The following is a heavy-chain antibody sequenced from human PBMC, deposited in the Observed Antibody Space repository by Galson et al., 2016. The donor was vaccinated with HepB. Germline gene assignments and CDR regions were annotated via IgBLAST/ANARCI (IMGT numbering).Heavy chain of an antibody. J-gene: IGHJ6*03. CDR2: VYGHGVSP. D-gene: IGHD1-26*01. Sequence: SLRLSCAGSGFDFSSFAMSWARRPPGKGLEWVSGVYGHGVSPFYADSVRGRFIISRDNSKNTLFLQMNSLRAEDTAEYYCAKMSGHPTESYFMDVWGKGTTVTVSS. V-gene: IGHV3-23*01. CDR3: AKMSGHPTESYFMDV. CDR1: GFDFSSFA.